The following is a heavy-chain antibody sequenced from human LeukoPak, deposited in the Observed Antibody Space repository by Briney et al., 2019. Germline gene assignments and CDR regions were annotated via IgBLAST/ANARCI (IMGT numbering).Heavy chain of an antibody. CDR1: GFTFSTFS. CDR3: AKDTPYGSGWYGTEFDY. D-gene: IGHD6-19*01. V-gene: IGHV3-23*01. CDR2: ISGSGGST. J-gene: IGHJ4*02. Sequence: PGGSLRLSCAASGFTFSTFSMNWVRQTPGRGLEWVSAISGSGGSTYYADSVKGRFTISRDNSKNTLYLQMNSLRAEDTAVYYCAKDTPYGSGWYGTEFDYWGQGTLVTVSS.